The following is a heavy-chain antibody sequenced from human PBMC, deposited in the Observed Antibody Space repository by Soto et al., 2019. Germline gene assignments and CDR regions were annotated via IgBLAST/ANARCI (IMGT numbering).Heavy chain of an antibody. Sequence: SETLSLTCTVSGGSISSYYWSWIRQPPGKGLEYIGYIYYSGSTNYNPSLKSRVTISVDTSKNQFSLKLSSVTAADTAVYYCARGRYYYYGMDVWGQGTTVTVSS. CDR2: IYYSGST. CDR1: GGSISSYY. J-gene: IGHJ6*02. CDR3: ARGRYYYYGMDV. V-gene: IGHV4-59*12.